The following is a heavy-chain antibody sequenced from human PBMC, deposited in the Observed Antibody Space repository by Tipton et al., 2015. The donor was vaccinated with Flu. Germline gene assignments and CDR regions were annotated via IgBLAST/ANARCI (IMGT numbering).Heavy chain of an antibody. V-gene: IGHV4-61*02. J-gene: IGHJ4*02. D-gene: IGHD6-19*01. CDR1: GGSISSGSYY. Sequence: TLSLTCTVSGGSISSGSYYWRWIRQPAGKGLEWIGRIYTSGSTNYNPSLKSRVTISVDTSKNQFSLKLSSVTAADTAVYYCARGGAVAGFRGFDYWGQGTLVTVSS. CDR2: IYTSGST. CDR3: ARGGAVAGFRGFDY.